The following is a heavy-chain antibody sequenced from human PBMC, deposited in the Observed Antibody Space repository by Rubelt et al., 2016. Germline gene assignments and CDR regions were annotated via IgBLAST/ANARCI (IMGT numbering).Heavy chain of an antibody. J-gene: IGHJ4*02. CDR1: GYTFTGYY. CDR3: ARFAIGGHSSGYLFDY. Sequence: QVQLVQSGAEVKKPGASVKVSCKASGYTFTGYYMHWVRQAPGQGLEWMGWINPNSGGTNYAQKFQGRVTMTGDTSISTAYMWLSRLRSDDTAVYYCARFAIGGHSSGYLFDYWGQGTLVTVSS. V-gene: IGHV1-2*02. D-gene: IGHD3-22*01. CDR2: INPNSGGT.